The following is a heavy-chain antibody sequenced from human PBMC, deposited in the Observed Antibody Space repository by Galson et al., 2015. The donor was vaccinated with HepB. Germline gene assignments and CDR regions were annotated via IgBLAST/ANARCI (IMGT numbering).Heavy chain of an antibody. CDR3: ARNIVLIGKYNWFDP. J-gene: IGHJ5*02. V-gene: IGHV1-69*13. Sequence: SVKVSCKASGGTFSSYAISWVRQAPGQGLEWMGGIIPIFGIANYAQKFQGRVTITADESTSTAYMELSSLRSEDTAVYYCARNIVLIGKYNWFDPWGQGTLVTVSS. CDR1: GGTFSSYA. D-gene: IGHD2-8*01. CDR2: IIPIFGIA.